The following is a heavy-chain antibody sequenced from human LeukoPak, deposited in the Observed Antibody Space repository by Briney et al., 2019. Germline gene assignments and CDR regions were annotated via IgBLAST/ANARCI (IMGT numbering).Heavy chain of an antibody. Sequence: ASVKDSCMASGYTFISYGISWVGQPPGRGREGMGWKSDYKGKKNFAQKLQGSVTITTDTSTSTAYMELRSRRSDDTAVYYCARDPFAAAFDAFDIWGQGTMVTVSS. CDR3: ARDPFAAAFDAFDI. J-gene: IGHJ3*02. D-gene: IGHD3-16*01. V-gene: IGHV1-18*01. CDR2: KSDYKGKK. CDR1: GYTFISYG.